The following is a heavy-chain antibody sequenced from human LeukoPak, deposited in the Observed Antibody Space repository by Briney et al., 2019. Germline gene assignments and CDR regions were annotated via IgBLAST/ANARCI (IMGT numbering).Heavy chain of an antibody. J-gene: IGHJ3*02. CDR1: GFTFSSYW. CDR2: INSDGSST. CDR3: AREAQQFGELLSAFDI. Sequence: GGSLRLSCAASGFTFSSYWMHWVRQAPGKGLVWVSRINSDGSSTSYADSVKGRFTISRDNAKNTLYLQMNSLRAEDTAVYYCAREAQQFGELLSAFDIWGQGTMVTVSS. V-gene: IGHV3-74*01. D-gene: IGHD3-10*01.